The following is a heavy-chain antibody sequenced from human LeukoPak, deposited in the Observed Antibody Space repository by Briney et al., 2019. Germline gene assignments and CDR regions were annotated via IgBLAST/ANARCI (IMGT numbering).Heavy chain of an antibody. CDR1: GYTFTNYD. CDR3: ARGYSYGPDAFDI. J-gene: IGHJ3*02. V-gene: IGHV1-18*01. Sequence: ASVKVSCKASGYTFTNYDLNWVRQATGQGLKWMGWISAYNGNTNYAQKLQGRVTMTTDTSTSTAYMELRSLRSDDTAVYYCARGYSYGPDAFDIWGQGTMVTVSS. D-gene: IGHD5-18*01. CDR2: ISAYNGNT.